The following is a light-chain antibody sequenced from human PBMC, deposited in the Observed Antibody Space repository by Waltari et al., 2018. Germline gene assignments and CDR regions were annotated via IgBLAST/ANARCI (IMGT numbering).Light chain of an antibody. CDR2: AVS. V-gene: IGLV2-14*03. J-gene: IGLJ2*01. CDR1: ATDIGGYDY. CDR3: TSYTSKNTFI. Sequence: QSALTQPASVFGSLGQSVTLSCTGTATDIGGYDYVSWYQQHPGKAPKLLIFAVSSRPSEMSARFSASKSGNTASLTISGLQTEDEADYHCTSYTSKNTFIFGGGTRLTVL.